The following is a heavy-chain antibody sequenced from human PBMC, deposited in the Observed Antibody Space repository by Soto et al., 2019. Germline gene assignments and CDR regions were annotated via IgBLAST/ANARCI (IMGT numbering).Heavy chain of an antibody. V-gene: IGHV1-69*04. CDR2: IVPFVGIT. CDR3: AREMGATNDY. Sequence: PGESLKISCKGSGYSFTSYWIGWVRQAPGQGLEWMGRIVPFVGITKYAQKFQGRVTITADNSTSTAYMELSSLRSEDTAVYYCAREMGATNDYWGQGTLVTVSS. CDR1: GYSFTSYW. J-gene: IGHJ4*02. D-gene: IGHD1-26*01.